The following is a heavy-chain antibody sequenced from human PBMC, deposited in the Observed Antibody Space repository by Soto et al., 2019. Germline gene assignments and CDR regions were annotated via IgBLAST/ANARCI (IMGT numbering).Heavy chain of an antibody. CDR3: ARVRATDYEIDY. CDR2: IKRDGSEK. D-gene: IGHD4-17*01. Sequence: GGSLRLSFTASGFMFGTYWMTWVRHVPGKGLQWVANIKRDGSEKYYVDFVKGRFTISRDSADNSVFLDMNNLRVDDTATYYCARVRATDYEIDYWGQGTLVTVSS. J-gene: IGHJ4*02. CDR1: GFMFGTYW. V-gene: IGHV3-7*03.